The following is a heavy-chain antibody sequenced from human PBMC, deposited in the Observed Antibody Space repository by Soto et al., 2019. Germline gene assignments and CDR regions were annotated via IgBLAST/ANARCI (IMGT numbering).Heavy chain of an antibody. Sequence: EVQLLESGGGLVQPGGSLRLSCATSGFTFSDYAMSWVRQAPGRGLEWVSAISSSGGSIYYADSVQGRFSISKDTSNFTLTLHLQMNRLRAEDTAIYFCAKSPETCYRYFDLWGRGTLVTVSS. CDR2: ISSSGGSI. V-gene: IGHV3-23*01. J-gene: IGHJ2*01. CDR1: GFTFSDYA. CDR3: AKSPETCYRYFDL.